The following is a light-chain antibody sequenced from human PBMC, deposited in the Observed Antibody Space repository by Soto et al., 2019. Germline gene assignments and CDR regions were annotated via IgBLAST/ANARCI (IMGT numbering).Light chain of an antibody. V-gene: IGKV1-17*01. CDR3: LQHNTYPFT. J-gene: IGKJ3*01. CDR2: AAA. CDR1: QDISSH. Sequence: DIQMTQSPSSLSASVGDRVTITCRASQDISSHLGWFQQKPGKAPKRLIYAAATLESGVPSRFSGSRSGTEFILTISSLQPEDFVIYYCLQHNTYPFTFGPGTKVDIK.